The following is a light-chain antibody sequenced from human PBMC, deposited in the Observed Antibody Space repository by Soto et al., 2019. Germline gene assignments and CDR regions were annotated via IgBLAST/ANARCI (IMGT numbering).Light chain of an antibody. V-gene: IGLV2-8*01. CDR2: EVD. J-gene: IGLJ2*01. Sequence: QSVLTQPPSASGSPGQSVTISCTGASXDFDTYNSVSWYQQFPGQAPKLLIHEVDKRPSGVPDRFSGSKSGNTPSLTVSGLQADDEALYYCSSYAGNNNFLFGGGTKVTVL. CDR1: SXDFDTYNS. CDR3: SSYAGNNNFL.